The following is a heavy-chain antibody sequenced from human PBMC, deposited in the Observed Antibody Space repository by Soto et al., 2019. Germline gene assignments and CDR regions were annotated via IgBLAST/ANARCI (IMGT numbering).Heavy chain of an antibody. V-gene: IGHV4-59*01. J-gene: IGHJ6*02. CDR2: IYHSGSS. Sequence: PSETLSLTCLFSGCAISTYYWILIRHFPGQGLEWIGYIYHSGSSQYNPSLTSRVTISVDTSKNQLSLRLSSVTAADTAVYYCARSYGSGSYYDYYYGMDVWGQGTLVNVSS. CDR3: ARSYGSGSYYDYYYGMDV. CDR1: GCAISTYY. D-gene: IGHD3-10*01.